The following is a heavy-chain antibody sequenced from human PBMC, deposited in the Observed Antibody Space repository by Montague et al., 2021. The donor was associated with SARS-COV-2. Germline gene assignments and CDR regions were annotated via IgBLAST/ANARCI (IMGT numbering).Heavy chain of an antibody. Sequence: CAISGDSVSSNSAAWNWIRQSPSRGLEWLGRTCYRSKWYNDYAVSVKSRITINPDTSKSQFPLQLNSVTPEDTAVYYCARGDEEQWLVHYYYYGMDVWGQGTTVTVS. CDR3: ARGDEEQWLVHYYYYGMDV. V-gene: IGHV6-1*01. D-gene: IGHD6-19*01. CDR1: GDSVSSNSAA. J-gene: IGHJ6*02. CDR2: TCYRSKWYN.